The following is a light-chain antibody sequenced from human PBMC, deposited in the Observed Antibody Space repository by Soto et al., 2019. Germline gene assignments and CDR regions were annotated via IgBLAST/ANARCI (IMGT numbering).Light chain of an antibody. V-gene: IGLV2-14*01. CDR1: SSDVGGYNY. CDR3: SSYTSGSLRV. Sequence: QSARTQPASVSGSPGQSSTISCTGTSSDVGGYNYVSWYQHHPGKAPKLLIYEVSYRPSGVSDRFSGSKSANTASLTISGLQAEDEADYYCSSYTSGSLRVFGTGTKVTVL. J-gene: IGLJ1*01. CDR2: EVS.